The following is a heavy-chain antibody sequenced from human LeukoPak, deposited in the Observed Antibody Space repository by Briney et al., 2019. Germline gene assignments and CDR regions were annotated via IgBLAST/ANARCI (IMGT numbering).Heavy chain of an antibody. D-gene: IGHD1-26*01. CDR3: GRGLPYDY. CDR2: IYYSGST. J-gene: IGHJ4*02. Sequence: SETLSLTCTVSGGSISSYYWSWIRQPPGKGLEWIGSIYYSGSTYYNPSLKSRVTISVDTSKNQFSLKLSSVTAADTAVYYCGRGLPYDYWGQGTLVTVSS. V-gene: IGHV4-59*05. CDR1: GGSISSYY.